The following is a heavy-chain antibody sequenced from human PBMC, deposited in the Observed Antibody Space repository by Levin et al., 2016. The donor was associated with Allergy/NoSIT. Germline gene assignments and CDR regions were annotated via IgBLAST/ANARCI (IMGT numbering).Heavy chain of an antibody. D-gene: IGHD5-18*01. CDR2: IYPGDSDT. J-gene: IGHJ6*02. Sequence: VRQMPGKGLEWMGIIYPGDSDTRYSPSFQGQVTISADKSISTAYLQWSSLKASDTAMYYCARQRGYSYGSAAYYYGMDVWGQGTTVTVSS. V-gene: IGHV5-51*01. CDR3: ARQRGYSYGSAAYYYGMDV.